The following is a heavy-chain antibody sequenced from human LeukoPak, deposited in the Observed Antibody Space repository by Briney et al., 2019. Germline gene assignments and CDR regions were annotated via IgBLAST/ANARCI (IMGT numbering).Heavy chain of an antibody. D-gene: IGHD6-6*01. Sequence: SETLSLTCTVSGGSISIYYWSWIRQPPGKGLEWIGYVFYSGSTDYNPSLQSRVTISLDTSKNQFSLKLSSVTAADTALYYCARGSSSSSILDYYYFYMDVWGKGTTVTVSS. CDR2: VFYSGST. J-gene: IGHJ6*03. CDR1: GGSISIYY. CDR3: ARGSSSSSILDYYYFYMDV. V-gene: IGHV4-59*01.